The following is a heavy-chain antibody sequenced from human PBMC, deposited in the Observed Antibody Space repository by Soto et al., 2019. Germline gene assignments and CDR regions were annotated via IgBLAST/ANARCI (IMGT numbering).Heavy chain of an antibody. D-gene: IGHD3-9*01. CDR3: AKETGPQGGCDY. CDR2: ISKDGSNK. J-gene: IGHJ4*02. CDR1: GFTFSNYA. V-gene: IGHV3-30*18. Sequence: LRLSCAVSGFTFSNYAMHWVRQAPGKGLEWVAVISKDGSNKYYGDFVKGRFTISRDSSKNTLYLQMNSLREEDTAVYYCAKETGPQGGCDYWGQGTLVAVSS.